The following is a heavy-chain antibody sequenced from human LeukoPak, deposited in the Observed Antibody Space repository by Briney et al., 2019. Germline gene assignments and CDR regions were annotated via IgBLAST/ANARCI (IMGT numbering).Heavy chain of an antibody. Sequence: SETLSLTCTVSGGSISSYYWSWIRQSAGKGLEWIGRIYTSGSTNYNPSLKSRVTMSVDTSKNQFSLKLSSVTAADTAAYYCASMKYSSSWFWFDYWGQGTLVTVSS. CDR2: IYTSGST. CDR1: GGSISSYY. J-gene: IGHJ4*02. CDR3: ASMKYSSSWFWFDY. D-gene: IGHD6-13*01. V-gene: IGHV4-4*07.